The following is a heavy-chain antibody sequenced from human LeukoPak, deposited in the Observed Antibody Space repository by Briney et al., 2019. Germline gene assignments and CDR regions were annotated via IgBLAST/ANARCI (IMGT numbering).Heavy chain of an antibody. CDR3: AKDRDIVVVPAAMFAVDY. V-gene: IGHV3-23*01. CDR2: ISGSGGST. D-gene: IGHD2-2*01. CDR1: GFTFSSYG. Sequence: GGSLRLSCAASGFTFSSYGMSWVRQAPGKGLEWVSAISGSGGSTYYADSVKGRFTISRDNSKNTLYLQMNSLRAEDTAVYYCAKDRDIVVVPAAMFAVDYWGQGTLVTVSS. J-gene: IGHJ4*02.